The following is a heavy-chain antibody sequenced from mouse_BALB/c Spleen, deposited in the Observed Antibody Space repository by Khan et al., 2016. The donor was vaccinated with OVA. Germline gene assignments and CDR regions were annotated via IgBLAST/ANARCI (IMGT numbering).Heavy chain of an antibody. CDR3: ARAYCGNYREDMDY. CDR1: GFSLTGYG. Sequence: VQLQESGPGLVAPSQTLSITCTVSGFSLTGYGVNWVRQPPGKGLEWLGMIRGYGGKAYNSALKSRLSISKDNSTRQVFLKLISLQTDETARYYCARAYCGNYREDMDYWGQGTSVTVSS. J-gene: IGHJ4*01. CDR2: IRGYGGK. V-gene: IGHV2-6-7*01. D-gene: IGHD2-10*01.